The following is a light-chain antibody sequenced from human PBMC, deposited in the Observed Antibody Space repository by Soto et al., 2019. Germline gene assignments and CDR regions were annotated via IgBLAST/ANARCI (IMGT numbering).Light chain of an antibody. CDR3: QQRSNWLLT. Sequence: EIVMTQSPVTLSVSPGERATLSCRASQSVSSNLAWYQHKPGQAPRLLIYGASTRATGVPARFSGSGSGTEFTLTISSLQSEDFAVYYCQQRSNWLLTFGGGTKVEIK. CDR2: GAS. J-gene: IGKJ4*01. V-gene: IGKV3-15*01. CDR1: QSVSSN.